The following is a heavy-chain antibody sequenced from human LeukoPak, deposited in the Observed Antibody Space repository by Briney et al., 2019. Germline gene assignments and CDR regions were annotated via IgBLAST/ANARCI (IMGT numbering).Heavy chain of an antibody. CDR1: GFTFSSYG. Sequence: GGSLRLSCAASGFTFSSYGMHWVRQAPGKGLEGVAFIRYDGSNKYYADSVKGRFTISRDNSKNTLYLQMNSLRAEDTAVYYCAHHLTSGYYYEAAFDIWGQGTMVTVSS. J-gene: IGHJ3*02. CDR3: AHHLTSGYYYEAAFDI. CDR2: IRYDGSNK. D-gene: IGHD3-22*01. V-gene: IGHV3-30*02.